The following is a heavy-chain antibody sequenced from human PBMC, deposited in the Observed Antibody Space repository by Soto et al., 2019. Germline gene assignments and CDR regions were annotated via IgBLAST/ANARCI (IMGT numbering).Heavy chain of an antibody. J-gene: IGHJ6*02. CDR3: ARRGLEGRYYYGMDV. CDR2: IYPGDSDT. Sequence: PGESLKISCKGSGYSFTSYWIGWVRQMPGKGLEWMGIIYPGDSDTRYSPSFQGQVTISADKSISTAYLQWSSLKASDTAMYYCARRGLEGRYYYGMDVWGQGTTVTVSS. D-gene: IGHD3-10*01. CDR1: GYSFTSYW. V-gene: IGHV5-51*01.